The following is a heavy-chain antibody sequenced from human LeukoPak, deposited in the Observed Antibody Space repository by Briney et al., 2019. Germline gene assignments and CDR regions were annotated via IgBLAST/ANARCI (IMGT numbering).Heavy chain of an antibody. CDR2: INPSGGST. CDR3: ARAWGTYSHNWFDP. D-gene: IGHD7-27*01. Sequence: ASVKVSCKASGYTFTRYSLHWVRQAPGPGLEWMGIINPSGGSTSYAQKFQGRVTITRDTSASTAYMELGSLRSEDTAVYYCARAWGTYSHNWFDPWGQGTLVTVSS. V-gene: IGHV1-46*01. J-gene: IGHJ5*02. CDR1: GYTFTRYS.